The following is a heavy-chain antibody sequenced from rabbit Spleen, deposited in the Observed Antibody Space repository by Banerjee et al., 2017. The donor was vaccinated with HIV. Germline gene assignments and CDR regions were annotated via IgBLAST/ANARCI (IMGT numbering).Heavy chain of an antibody. V-gene: IGHV1S40*01. Sequence: QSLEESGGDLVKPGGTLTLTCTASGFSFSSSDYMCWVRQAPGKGLEWISCIDGGSSGFIYSATWAKGRFTISKTSSTTVTLQMTSLTAADTATYFCARDTGSSFSSYGMDLWGPGTLVTVS. D-gene: IGHD8-1*01. CDR2: IDGGSSGFI. J-gene: IGHJ6*01. CDR1: GFSFSSSDY. CDR3: ARDTGSSFSSYGMDL.